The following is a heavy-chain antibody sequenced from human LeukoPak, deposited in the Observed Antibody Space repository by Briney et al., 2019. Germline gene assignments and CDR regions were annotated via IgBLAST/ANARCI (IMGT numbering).Heavy chain of an antibody. Sequence: GGSLRLSCTVSGFTVSSNSMSWVRQAPGKGLEWVAFIRYDGSNKYYADSVKGRFTISRDNSKNTLYLQMNSLRAEGTAVYYCAKDTLRFTYYYGSGNTYFDYWGQGTLVTVSS. V-gene: IGHV3-30*02. CDR1: GFTVSSNS. CDR2: IRYDGSNK. D-gene: IGHD3-10*01. J-gene: IGHJ4*02. CDR3: AKDTLRFTYYYGSGNTYFDY.